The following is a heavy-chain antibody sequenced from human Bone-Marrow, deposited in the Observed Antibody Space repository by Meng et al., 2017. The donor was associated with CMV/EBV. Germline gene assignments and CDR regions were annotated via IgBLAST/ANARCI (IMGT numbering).Heavy chain of an antibody. CDR2: INSDGSST. CDR1: GFTFSSYW. V-gene: IGHV3-74*01. J-gene: IGHJ6*02. CDR3: GRGLDV. Sequence: GGPLRLSCAASGFTFSSYWMHWVRQAPGKGLVWVSRINSDGSSTSYADYVKGRLTISRDNAKNTLYLKRNSLRAEDTVVYYCGRGLDVWGQGTTVTVSS.